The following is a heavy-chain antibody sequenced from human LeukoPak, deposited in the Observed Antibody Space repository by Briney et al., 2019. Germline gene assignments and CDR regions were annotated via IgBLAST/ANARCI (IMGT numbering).Heavy chain of an antibody. V-gene: IGHV3-48*02. D-gene: IGHD1-26*01. CDR2: ITSSSSPI. CDR1: GFPFNTYS. CDR3: ARDHYRRNDY. Sequence: GGPLRLSCTPSGFPFNTYSMNWVRQAPGKGLEGISSITSSSSPIYYADSVKGRFTVSRDNAKNSLYLQMNSLRDEDTAVYYCARDHYRRNDYWGQGTLVTVSS. J-gene: IGHJ4*02.